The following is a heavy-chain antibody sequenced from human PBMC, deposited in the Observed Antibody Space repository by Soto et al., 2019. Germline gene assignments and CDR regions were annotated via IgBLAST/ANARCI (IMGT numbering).Heavy chain of an antibody. D-gene: IGHD3-10*01. V-gene: IGHV6-1*01. CDR1: GDSVSSNSAA. Sequence: SQTLSLTCAISGDSVSSNSAAWNWIRQSPSRGLEWLGRTYYRSKWYNDYAVSVKSRITINPDTSKNQFSLQLNSVTPEDTAVYYCARDRSPYYYGSGSYRGIWSQDYYYYYGMDVWGQGTTVTVSS. CDR3: ARDRSPYYYGSGSYRGIWSQDYYYYYGMDV. J-gene: IGHJ6*02. CDR2: TYYRSKWYN.